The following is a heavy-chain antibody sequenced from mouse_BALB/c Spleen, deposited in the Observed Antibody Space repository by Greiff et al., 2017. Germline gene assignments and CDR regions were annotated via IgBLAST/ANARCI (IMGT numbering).Heavy chain of an antibody. CDR3: ARGTAYWYFDV. CDR1: GFTFSSYA. J-gene: IGHJ1*01. Sequence: EVQRVESGGGLVKPGGSLKLSCAASGFTFSSYAMSWVRQTPEKRLEWVASISSGGSTYYPDSVKGRFTISRDNARNILYLQMSSLRSEDTAMYYCARGTAYWYFDVWGAGTTVTVSS. D-gene: IGHD1-2*01. V-gene: IGHV5-6-5*01. CDR2: ISSGGST.